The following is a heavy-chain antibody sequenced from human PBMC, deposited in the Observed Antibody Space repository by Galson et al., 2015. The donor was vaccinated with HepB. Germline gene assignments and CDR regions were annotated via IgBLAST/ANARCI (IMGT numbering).Heavy chain of an antibody. CDR3: TTSAAGSLYYYYGMDV. J-gene: IGHJ6*02. CDR1: GFTFSNAW. V-gene: IGHV3-15*01. D-gene: IGHD6-13*01. CDR2: IKSKTDGGTT. Sequence: SLRLSCAASGFTFSNAWMSWVRQAPGKGLEWVGRIKSKTDGGTTDYAAPVKGRFTISRDDSKNTLYLQMNSLKTEDTAVYYCTTSAAGSLYYYYGMDVWGQGTTVTVSS.